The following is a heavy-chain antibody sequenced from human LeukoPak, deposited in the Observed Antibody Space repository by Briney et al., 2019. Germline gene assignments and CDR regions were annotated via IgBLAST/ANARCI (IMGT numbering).Heavy chain of an antibody. Sequence: GGSLRLSCAASGFTFSSYAMHWVRQAPGKGLEWVAVISYDGSNKYYADSVKGRFTISRDNSKNTLYLQMNSLRAEDTAVYYCARDVSLVPARPSGPDYWGQGTLVTVPS. CDR3: ARDVSLVPARPSGPDY. V-gene: IGHV3-30-3*01. CDR2: ISYDGSNK. J-gene: IGHJ4*02. CDR1: GFTFSSYA. D-gene: IGHD2-2*01.